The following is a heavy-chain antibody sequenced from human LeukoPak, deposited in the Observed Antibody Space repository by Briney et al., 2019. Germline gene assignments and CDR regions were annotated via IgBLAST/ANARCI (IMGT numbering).Heavy chain of an antibody. Sequence: SVKVSCKASGGTFSSYAISWVRQAPGQGLEWMGGIIPTFGTANYAQKFQGRVTITADESTSTAYMELSSLRSEDTAVYYCARDGGGYYYDSSGYYDMYFQHWGQGTLVTVSS. CDR2: IIPTFGTA. D-gene: IGHD3-22*01. J-gene: IGHJ1*01. CDR1: GGTFSSYA. CDR3: ARDGGGYYYDSSGYYDMYFQH. V-gene: IGHV1-69*13.